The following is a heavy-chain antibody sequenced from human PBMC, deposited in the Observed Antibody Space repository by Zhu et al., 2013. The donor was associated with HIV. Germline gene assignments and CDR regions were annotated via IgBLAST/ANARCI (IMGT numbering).Heavy chain of an antibody. D-gene: IGHD6-13*01. CDR1: GFTFSSYW. J-gene: IGHJ6*02. Sequence: EVQLVESGGGLVQPGGSLRLSCAASGFTFSSYWMSWVRQAPGKGLEWVANIKQDGSEKYYVDSVKGRFTISRDNAKNSLYLQMNSLRAEDTAVYYCARGGGYSSSWPLLRTVYGMDVWGQGTTGHRLL. CDR2: IKQDGSEK. V-gene: IGHV3-7*01. CDR3: ARGGGYSSSWPLLRTVYGMDV.